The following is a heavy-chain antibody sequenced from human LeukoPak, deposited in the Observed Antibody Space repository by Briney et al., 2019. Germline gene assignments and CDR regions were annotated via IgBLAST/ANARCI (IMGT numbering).Heavy chain of an antibody. Sequence: PSETLSLTCTVSGGSIGSSPYYWVWIRQPPGKGLEWIGEINHSGSTNYNPSLKSRVTISVDTSKNQFSLKLSSVTAADTAVYYCAGAYCGGDCYLQPPVYWGQGTLVTVSS. J-gene: IGHJ4*02. CDR3: AGAYCGGDCYLQPPVY. CDR2: INHSGST. V-gene: IGHV4-39*07. CDR1: GGSIGSSPYY. D-gene: IGHD2-21*02.